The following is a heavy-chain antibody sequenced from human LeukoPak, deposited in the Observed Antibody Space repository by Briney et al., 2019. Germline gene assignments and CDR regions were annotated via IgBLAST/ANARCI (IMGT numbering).Heavy chain of an antibody. CDR2: ISGSVGST. D-gene: IGHD3-9*01. V-gene: IGHV3-23*01. CDR1: GFTFSSYA. J-gene: IGHJ3*02. Sequence: GGSLRLSCAASGFTFSSYAMSWVRQAPGKGLEWVSAISGSVGSTYYGASVKRRFTISRDNSKNTLYLQMNSLRAEDTAVYYCARDRYYDILTGYNDAFDIWGQGTMVTVSS. CDR3: ARDRYYDILTGYNDAFDI.